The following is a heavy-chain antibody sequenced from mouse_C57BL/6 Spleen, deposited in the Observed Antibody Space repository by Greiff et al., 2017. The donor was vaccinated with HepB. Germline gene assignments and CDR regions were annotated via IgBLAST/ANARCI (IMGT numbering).Heavy chain of an antibody. CDR1: GYAFSSSW. CDR3: ARRGGTGWYFDV. D-gene: IGHD4-1*01. J-gene: IGHJ1*03. V-gene: IGHV1-82*01. Sequence: QVQLQQSGPELVKPGASVKISCKASGYAFSSSWMNWVKQRPGKGLEWIGRIYPGDGDTNYNGKFKGKATLTADKSSRTAYMQLSSLTSEDSAVYFCARRGGTGWYFDVWGTGTTVTVSS. CDR2: IYPGDGDT.